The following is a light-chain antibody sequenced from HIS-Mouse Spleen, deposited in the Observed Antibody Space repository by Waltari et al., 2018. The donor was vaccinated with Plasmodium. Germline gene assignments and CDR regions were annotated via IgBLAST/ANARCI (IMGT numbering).Light chain of an antibody. Sequence: QSALTQPPSASGSPGQSVTISCTGTSSDVGGYNYVSWYQQHPGKAPKLMIYEVSKRPPVVPDRFSGSKSGNTASLTVSGLQAEDEADYYCSSYAGSNNLVFGGGTKLTVL. CDR3: SSYAGSNNLV. J-gene: IGLJ2*01. CDR1: SSDVGGYNY. V-gene: IGLV2-8*01. CDR2: EVS.